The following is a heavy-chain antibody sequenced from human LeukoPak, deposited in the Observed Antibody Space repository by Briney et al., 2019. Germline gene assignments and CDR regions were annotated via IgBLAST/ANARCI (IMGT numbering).Heavy chain of an antibody. CDR2: ISYDGSNK. V-gene: IGHV3-30-3*01. CDR1: GFTFSSYA. J-gene: IGHJ4*02. D-gene: IGHD6-13*01. Sequence: GGSLRLSCAASGFTFSSYAMDWDRQAPGKGREWVVVISYDGSNKCYADSVKGRFTISRDNSKNTLYLQMNSLRAEDTAVYYCARDQAGGSSWFTTVDYWGQGTLVTVS. CDR3: ARDQAGGSSWFTTVDY.